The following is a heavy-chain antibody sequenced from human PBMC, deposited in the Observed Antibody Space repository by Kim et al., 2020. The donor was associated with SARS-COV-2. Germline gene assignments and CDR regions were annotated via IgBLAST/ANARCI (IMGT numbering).Heavy chain of an antibody. CDR1: GASINSRKFY. Sequence: SETLSLTCTVSGASINSRKFYWGWLRQAPEKGLEWIGTIDYSGSSYSNPSLKSRVTIAVDTSKTQFSLRLSSVTAADTAVYYCSRDSKISWFFDWGQGTLVTVSS. D-gene: IGHD3-10*01. CDR2: IDYSGSS. V-gene: IGHV4-39*02. CDR3: SRDSKISWFFD. J-gene: IGHJ4*02.